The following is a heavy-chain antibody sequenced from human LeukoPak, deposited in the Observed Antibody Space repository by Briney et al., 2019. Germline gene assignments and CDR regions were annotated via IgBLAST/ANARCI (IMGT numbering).Heavy chain of an antibody. Sequence: GRSLRLSCAATGFTFSSYGMHWVRQAPGEGLEWVAFISFDGSNKYYADSVKGRFTISRDKSENTVYLQMNSLRAADTAVYYCAKSSASGNYSYYGMDVWGQGTTVTLSS. J-gene: IGHJ6*02. V-gene: IGHV3-30*18. CDR3: AKSSASGNYSYYGMDV. D-gene: IGHD3-10*01. CDR1: GFTFSSYG. CDR2: ISFDGSNK.